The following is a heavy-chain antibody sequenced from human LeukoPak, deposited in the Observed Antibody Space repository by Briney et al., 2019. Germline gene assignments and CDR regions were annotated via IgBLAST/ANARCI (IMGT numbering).Heavy chain of an antibody. CDR3: AKDLDAYSTENVDY. V-gene: IGHV3-48*01. D-gene: IGHD2-15*01. CDR2: ISSSSSTI. CDR1: GFTFSSYS. Sequence: GGSLRLSCAASGFTFSSYSMNWVRQAPGKGLEWVSYISSSSSTIYYADSVKGQFTISRDNSKNTLYLQMNSLRGEDTAVYYCAKDLDAYSTENVDYWGQGTLVTVSS. J-gene: IGHJ4*02.